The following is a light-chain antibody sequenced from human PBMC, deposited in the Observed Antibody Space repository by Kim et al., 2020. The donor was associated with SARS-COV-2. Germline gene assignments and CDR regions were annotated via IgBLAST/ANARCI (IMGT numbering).Light chain of an antibody. V-gene: IGKV3-20*01. CDR2: GAS. CDR3: QQYDGSPPWA. CDR1: QTVSTNY. J-gene: IGKJ1*01. Sequence: PGERATVSGRASQTVSTNYLAWYQQNRGQAPRLLIYGASTRATGIPDRFSGSGSGTDFTLTISRVEPEDSAVYYCQQYDGSPPWAFGQGTKVDIK.